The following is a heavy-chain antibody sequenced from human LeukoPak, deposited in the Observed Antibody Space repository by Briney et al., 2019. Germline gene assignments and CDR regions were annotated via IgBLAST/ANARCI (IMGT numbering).Heavy chain of an antibody. Sequence: ASVKVSCKASGGTFSSYAISWVRQAPGQGLEWMGRIIPILGIANYAQKFQGRVTITADKSTSTAYMELSSLRSEDTAVYYCIGLYGSGSCSGLDYWGQGTLVTVSS. CDR3: IGLYGSGSCSGLDY. V-gene: IGHV1-69*04. CDR1: GGTFSSYA. CDR2: IIPILGIA. D-gene: IGHD3-10*01. J-gene: IGHJ4*02.